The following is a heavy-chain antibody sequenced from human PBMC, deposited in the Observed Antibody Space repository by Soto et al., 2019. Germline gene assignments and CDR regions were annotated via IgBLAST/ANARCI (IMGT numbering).Heavy chain of an antibody. Sequence: SEPLSLTCAVSGGYISGGYYSWSWIRQPPGKGLEWIGFIYNSGSTNYNPSLKSRVTISVDTSKNQFSLKLSSVTAADTAVYYCARGHLPGSFYYYYGMDVWGQGTTVTVSS. CDR2: IYNSGST. D-gene: IGHD6-13*01. J-gene: IGHJ6*02. CDR3: ARGHLPGSFYYYYGMDV. V-gene: IGHV4-30-2*01. CDR1: GGYISGGYYS.